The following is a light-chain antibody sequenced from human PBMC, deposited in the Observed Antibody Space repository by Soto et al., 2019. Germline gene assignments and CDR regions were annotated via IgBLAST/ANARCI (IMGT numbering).Light chain of an antibody. CDR3: QHYSYSPQCT. CDR1: QSVRNNY. CDR2: GAS. V-gene: IGKV3-20*01. J-gene: IGKJ3*01. Sequence: ELVLTQSPGTLSLSPGERATLSCRASQSVRNNYLAWYQQRPGQAPRLLIYGASQRATVIPDRFSGSGSGTDFTLTISRLEPEDFAVYYCQHYSYSPQCTSGPGTKVDIK.